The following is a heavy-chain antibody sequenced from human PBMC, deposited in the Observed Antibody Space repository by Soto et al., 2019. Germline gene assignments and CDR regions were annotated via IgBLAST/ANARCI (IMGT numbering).Heavy chain of an antibody. CDR2: ISPSSSSI. CDR1: GFTFSSYS. CDR3: ARVAYYYDSSGYFY. D-gene: IGHD3-22*01. V-gene: IGHV3-48*01. Sequence: EVQLVESGGGLVQPGGSLRLSCAASGFTFSSYSMHWVRQAPGKGLEWVSYISPSSSSIYYADSVKGRFTISRDNANNSLYLQMNSLRAEDTAVYYCARVAYYYDSSGYFYWGQGTLVTVSS. J-gene: IGHJ4*02.